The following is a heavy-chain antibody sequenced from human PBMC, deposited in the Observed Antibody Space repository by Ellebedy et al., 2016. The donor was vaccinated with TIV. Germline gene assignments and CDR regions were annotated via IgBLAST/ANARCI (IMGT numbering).Heavy chain of an antibody. CDR1: GFTFSSYA. V-gene: IGHV3-21*01. CDR2: ISNTSAYA. D-gene: IGHD4-17*01. Sequence: GESLKISCAASGFTFSSYAMTWVRQAPGRGLEWVSSISNTSAYADYGDSVKGRFTVSRDNAKNSLYLQMNSLRSEDTAVYYCARDSTDYCDNDCYDYFDNWGQGTLVTVSS. CDR3: ARDSTDYCDNDCYDYFDN. J-gene: IGHJ4*02.